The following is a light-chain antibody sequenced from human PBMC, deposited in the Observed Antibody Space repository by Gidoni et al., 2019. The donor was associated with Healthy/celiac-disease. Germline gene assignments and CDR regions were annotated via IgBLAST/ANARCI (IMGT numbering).Light chain of an antibody. CDR2: GAS. V-gene: IGKV3-15*01. J-gene: IGKJ1*01. CDR1: QSVSSI. Sequence: ELVMTQSPATLSVSPGERATLSCRASQSVSSILAWYQQKPGHAPRLLIYGASTRATGIPARFSGSGSGTEFTLTISSLQSEDFAVYYCQQYNNWPPWTFGQGTKVEIK. CDR3: QQYNNWPPWT.